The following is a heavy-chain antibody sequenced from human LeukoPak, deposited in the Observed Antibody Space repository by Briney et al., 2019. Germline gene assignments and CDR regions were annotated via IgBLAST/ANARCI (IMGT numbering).Heavy chain of an antibody. CDR3: ARGIGSENWFDP. V-gene: IGHV3-21*01. D-gene: IGHD6-25*01. CDR2: ISSSSSYI. Sequence: GGSLRLSCAASGFTFSSYSMNWVRQAPGKGLEWFSSISSSSSYIYYADSVKGRFTISRDNAKNSLYLQMNSLRAEDTAVYYCARGIGSENWFDPWGQGTLVTVSS. CDR1: GFTFSSYS. J-gene: IGHJ5*02.